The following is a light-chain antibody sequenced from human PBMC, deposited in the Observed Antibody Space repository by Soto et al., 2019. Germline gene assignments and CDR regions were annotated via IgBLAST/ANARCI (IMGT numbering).Light chain of an antibody. CDR2: DAS. V-gene: IGKV1-33*01. CDR3: QQYDNLIT. J-gene: IGKJ3*01. Sequence: DIQMTQSPPSLSASVGDRVTITCQASQDISNYLNWYQQKPGKAPKLLIYDASNLETGVPSRFSGSGSGTDFTFTISSLQPEDIATYYCQQYDNLITFGPGTKVDIK. CDR1: QDISNY.